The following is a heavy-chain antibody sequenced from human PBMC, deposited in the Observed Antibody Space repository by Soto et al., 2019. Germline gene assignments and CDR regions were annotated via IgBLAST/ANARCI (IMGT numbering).Heavy chain of an antibody. CDR3: ASRDTGTSVDY. CDR2: IYRTGST. V-gene: IGHV4-4*02. J-gene: IGHJ4*02. D-gene: IGHD1-7*01. Sequence: PSETLSLTCAVSGGSFTSNNWWTWVRQPPGQGLEWIGEIYRTGSTNYNPSLKSRVTISLGKSENQFSLKVTSLTAADTAVYYCASRDTGTSVDYWGQGNLVTVSS. CDR1: GGSFTSNNW.